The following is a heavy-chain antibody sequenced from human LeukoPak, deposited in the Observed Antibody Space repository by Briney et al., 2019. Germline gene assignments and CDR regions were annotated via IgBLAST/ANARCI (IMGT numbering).Heavy chain of an antibody. V-gene: IGHV4-30-4*01. D-gene: IGHD5-12*01. Sequence: SQTLSLTCTVLGDSISGGDNFSTWLRQSPGKGLEWIGYIKGETTHYSSFLKSRLTISLDTSKNQFSLKLNSVTAADTAVYYCARHSGFERDWGLGTLVTVSS. CDR1: GDSISGGDNF. CDR2: IKGETT. CDR3: ARHSGFERD. J-gene: IGHJ4*02.